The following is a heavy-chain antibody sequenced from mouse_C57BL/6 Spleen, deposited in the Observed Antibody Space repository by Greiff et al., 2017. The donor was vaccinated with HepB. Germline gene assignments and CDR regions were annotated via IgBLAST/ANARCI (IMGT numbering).Heavy chain of an antibody. CDR1: GYTFTSSW. CDR3: ARFYDGYYDYAMDY. J-gene: IGHJ4*01. Sequence: QVQLQQPGAELVRPGSSVKLSCKASGYTFTSSWMHWVKQRPIQGLEWIGNIDPSDSETHYNQKFKDKATLTVDKSSSTAYMQLSSLTSEDSAVYYCARFYDGYYDYAMDYWGQGTSVTVSS. D-gene: IGHD2-3*01. V-gene: IGHV1-52*01. CDR2: IDPSDSET.